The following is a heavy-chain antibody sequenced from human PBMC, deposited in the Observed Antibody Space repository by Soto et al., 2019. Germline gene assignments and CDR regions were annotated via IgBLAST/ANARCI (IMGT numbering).Heavy chain of an antibody. CDR1: GGSISSGNYS. J-gene: IGHJ4*02. CDR2: ISYSGST. D-gene: IGHD1-7*01. CDR3: ATMGTPATGLYYFDY. Sequence: QVQLQESGPGLVKPSQTLSLTCTVSGGSISSGNYSWSWIRQPPGKGLEWIGFISYSGSTYYSASLKSRFTISVDTSKNQFSLNLSFVTAADTAVYYCATMGTPATGLYYFDYWGQGTLVTVSS. V-gene: IGHV4-30-4*01.